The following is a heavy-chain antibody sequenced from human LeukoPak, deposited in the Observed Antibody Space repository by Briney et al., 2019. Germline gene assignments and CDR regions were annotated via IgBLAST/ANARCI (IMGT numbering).Heavy chain of an antibody. V-gene: IGHV3-43*01. CDR3: AKDHLRLVRGYYMDV. Sequence: GGSLRLSCAASGFTFDDYTMHWVRQAPGKGLEWVSLISWDGGSTYYADSVKGRFTISRDNSKNSLYLQMNSLRTEDTALYYCAKDHLRLVRGYYMDVWGKGTTVTVSS. CDR2: ISWDGGST. D-gene: IGHD6-6*01. J-gene: IGHJ6*03. CDR1: GFTFDDYT.